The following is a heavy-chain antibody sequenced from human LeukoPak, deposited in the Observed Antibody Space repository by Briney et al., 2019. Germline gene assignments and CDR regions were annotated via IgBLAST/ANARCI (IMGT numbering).Heavy chain of an antibody. Sequence: ASVKVSCKASGYTFTSYGISRVRQAPGQGLEWMGWISAYNGNTTYAQKFQGRVTITRDTSISTAYMELSRQRSDDTAVYYCARGALGNDAFDIWGQGRMVTVSS. CDR3: ARGALGNDAFDI. J-gene: IGHJ3*02. CDR1: GYTFTSYG. CDR2: ISAYNGNT. V-gene: IGHV1-18*01.